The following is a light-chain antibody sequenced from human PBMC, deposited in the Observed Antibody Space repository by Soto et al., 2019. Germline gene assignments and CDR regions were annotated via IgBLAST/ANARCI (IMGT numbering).Light chain of an antibody. CDR1: QIVSSSS. J-gene: IGKJ1*01. CDR3: QQYDTSDTWT. CDR2: DGS. V-gene: IGKV3-20*01. Sequence: EMTHSRWTGRLSTGESATVCCEVIQIVSSSSLAWYQQKPGQAPRLLIYDGSTRATGIPDRFSGSGSGTDFTLTISRLEPGAFPVYYCQQYDTSDTWTVRQGTKVDI.